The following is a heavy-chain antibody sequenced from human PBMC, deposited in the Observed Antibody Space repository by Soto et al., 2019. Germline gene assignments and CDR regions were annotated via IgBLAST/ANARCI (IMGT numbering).Heavy chain of an antibody. CDR3: AKGAISGTLNWFDP. J-gene: IGHJ5*02. CDR2: LTWNCESI. V-gene: IGHV3-9*01. CDR1: GFRFADYT. Sequence: EVQLVESGGGLVQPGRSLRLSCAASGFRFADYTMHWVRQAPGKGLEWVSGLTWNCESIAYADSVKGRFTISRDNAKNSLYLQMNSLRAEDTAFYFCAKGAISGTLNWFDPWGQGTLVTVSS. D-gene: IGHD6-13*01.